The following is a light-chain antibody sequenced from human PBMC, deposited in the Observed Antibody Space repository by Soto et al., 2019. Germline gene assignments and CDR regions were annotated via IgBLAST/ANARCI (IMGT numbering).Light chain of an antibody. CDR2: AAS. J-gene: IGKJ1*01. CDR3: QQSYSTPRT. CDR1: QTISNY. V-gene: IGKV1-39*01. Sequence: DIQMTQSPSSLSASVGDRISITCRASQTISNYLNWYQQTPGKAPKLLIYAASSLQSGVPSRFSGSGSGAEFTLTISSLQPEDFATYYCQQSYSTPRTFGQGTKVEIK.